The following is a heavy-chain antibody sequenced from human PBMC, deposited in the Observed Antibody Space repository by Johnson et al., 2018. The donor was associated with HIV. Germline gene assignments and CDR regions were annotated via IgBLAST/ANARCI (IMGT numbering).Heavy chain of an antibody. J-gene: IGHJ3*02. D-gene: IGHD5-12*01. Sequence: VQLVESGGGLVQPGGSLRLSCAASGLTVSSNYMSWVRQAPGKGLEYVSAISSNGGSTYYANSVKGRFTISRDNSKNTLYLQMNSLRAEDTAVYYCARDQKVQPSGYLDAFDIWGQGTMVTVSS. CDR1: GLTVSSNY. CDR2: ISSNGGST. V-gene: IGHV3-64*01. CDR3: ARDQKVQPSGYLDAFDI.